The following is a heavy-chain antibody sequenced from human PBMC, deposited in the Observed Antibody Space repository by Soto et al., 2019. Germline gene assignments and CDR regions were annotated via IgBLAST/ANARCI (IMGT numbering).Heavy chain of an antibody. V-gene: IGHV1-2*02. J-gene: IGHJ4*02. Sequence: ASVKVSCKASGYTFTGYYMHWVRQAPGQGLEWMGWINPNSGGTNYAQKFQGRVTMTRDTSISTACMELSGLRSDDTAVYYCARVTGSSGYYYDYWGQGTLVTVSS. CDR3: ARVTGSSGYYYDY. D-gene: IGHD3-22*01. CDR1: GYTFTGYY. CDR2: INPNSGGT.